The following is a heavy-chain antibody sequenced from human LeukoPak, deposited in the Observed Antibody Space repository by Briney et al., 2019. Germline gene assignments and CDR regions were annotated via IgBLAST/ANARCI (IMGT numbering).Heavy chain of an antibody. CDR3: ATEPSIAAAGYAFDI. CDR1: GGSFSGYY. Sequence: PSETLSLTCAVYGGSFSGYYWSWIRQPPGKGLEWIGEINHSGSTNYNPSLKSRVTISVDTSKNQFSLKLSSVTAADTAVYYCATEPSIAAAGYAFDIWGQGTMVTVSS. CDR2: INHSGST. J-gene: IGHJ3*02. V-gene: IGHV4-34*01. D-gene: IGHD6-13*01.